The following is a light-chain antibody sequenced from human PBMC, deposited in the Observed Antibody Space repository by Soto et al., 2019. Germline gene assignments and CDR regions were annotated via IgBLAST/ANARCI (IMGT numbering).Light chain of an antibody. CDR1: QSIRYW. CDR2: EAS. Sequence: DIMMTQAPSTLSASVGDRATNTCRAGQSIRYWLAWFQQKAGKAPKLLFYEASRLESGVPSRISGSGSGTEFTLTFSRLQRNDFATNYCEQYASYPWTFVQGTKVEIK. J-gene: IGKJ1*01. V-gene: IGKV1-5*03. CDR3: EQYASYPWT.